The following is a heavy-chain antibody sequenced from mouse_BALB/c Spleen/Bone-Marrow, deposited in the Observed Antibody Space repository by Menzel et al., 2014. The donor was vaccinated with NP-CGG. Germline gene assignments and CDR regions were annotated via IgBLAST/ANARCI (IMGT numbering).Heavy chain of an antibody. Sequence: EVQLQESGAELVKPGASVKLSCTASGFNIKDTYLHWVKQRPEQGLEWIGRIDPANGNTEYDPKFQGKATITADTPSNTAYLQLSSLTSEDTAVYYCARRGDIYYGSSAWFAYWGQGTLVTVSA. CDR1: GFNIKDTY. J-gene: IGHJ3*01. CDR3: ARRGDIYYGSSAWFAY. D-gene: IGHD1-1*01. V-gene: IGHV14-3*02. CDR2: IDPANGNT.